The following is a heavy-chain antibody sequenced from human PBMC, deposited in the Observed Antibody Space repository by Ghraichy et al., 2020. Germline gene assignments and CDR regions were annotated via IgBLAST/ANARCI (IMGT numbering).Heavy chain of an antibody. CDR1: GYTFTSYD. D-gene: IGHD1-1*01. V-gene: IGHV1-8*01. Sequence: ASVKVSCKASGYTFTSYDINWVRQATGQGLEWMGWMNPNSGNTGYAQKFQGRVTMTRNTSISTAYMELSSLRSEDTAVYYCARGPLSSIIGGTGFDPWGQGTLVTVSS. CDR3: ARGPLSSIIGGTGFDP. CDR2: MNPNSGNT. J-gene: IGHJ5*02.